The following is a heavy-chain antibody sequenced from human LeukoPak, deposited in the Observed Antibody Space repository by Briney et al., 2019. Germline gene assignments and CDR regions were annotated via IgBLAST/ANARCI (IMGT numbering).Heavy chain of an antibody. CDR3: AKARETTYGEFDS. V-gene: IGHV4-4*07. D-gene: IGHD4/OR15-4a*01. CDR1: GGSLSSYY. Sequence: PSQTLSLTCTVSGGSLSSYYWSWVRQPAGSGLEWIGRIHTSGSTKYNPSLKSRVTTSVDTSKNQFSLKLSSVTAADTALYYCAKARETTYGEFDSWGQGTLVTVSS. J-gene: IGHJ4*02. CDR2: IHTSGST.